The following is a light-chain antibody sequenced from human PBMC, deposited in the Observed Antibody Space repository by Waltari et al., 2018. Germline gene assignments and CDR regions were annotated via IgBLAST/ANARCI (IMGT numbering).Light chain of an antibody. CDR2: GSS. CDR1: QDVNTW. Sequence: DIQMTHSPSSVSASVGDRVTIPCRASQDVNTWVAWYQQKPGKAPNLLIHGSSTLQSGVPPRFSGSGSGTEFTLTISGLQPEDFTLYFCQQTDSFPLTFGGGTKVEIK. CDR3: QQTDSFPLT. V-gene: IGKV1-12*01. J-gene: IGKJ4*01.